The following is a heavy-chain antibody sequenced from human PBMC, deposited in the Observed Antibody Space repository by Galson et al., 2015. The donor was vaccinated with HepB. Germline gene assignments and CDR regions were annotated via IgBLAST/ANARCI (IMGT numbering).Heavy chain of an antibody. V-gene: IGHV3-30*18. CDR2: ISHDAHNK. J-gene: IGHJ4*02. Sequence: SLRLSCAASGFTFSNYAMHWVRQAPGTGLEWVEVISHDAHNKLHAGSVRGRFTVSRDNSKNTVYLQMNSLRGEDTAVYYCAKDMIRGLFDYWGQGALSSSLQ. CDR3: AKDMIRGLFDY. D-gene: IGHD3-10*01. CDR1: GFTFSNYA.